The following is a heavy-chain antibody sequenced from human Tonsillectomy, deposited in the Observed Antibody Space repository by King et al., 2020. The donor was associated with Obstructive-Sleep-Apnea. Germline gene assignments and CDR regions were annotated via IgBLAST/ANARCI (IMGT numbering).Heavy chain of an antibody. V-gene: IGHV3-30*18. CDR3: AKDQGEQQLNN. J-gene: IGHJ4*02. D-gene: IGHD6-13*01. CDR1: GFTFSSYG. CDR2: ISYDGSNK. Sequence: VQLVESGGGVVQPGRSLRLSCAASGFTFSSYGMHWVRQAPGKGLEWVAVISYDGSNKYYADSVKGRFTISRDNSKNTLYLQMNSLRAEDTAVYYCAKDQGEQQLNNWGQGTLVTVSS.